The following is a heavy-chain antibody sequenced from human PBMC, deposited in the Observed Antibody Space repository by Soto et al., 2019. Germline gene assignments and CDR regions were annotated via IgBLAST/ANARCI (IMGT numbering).Heavy chain of an antibody. Sequence: GGSLRLSCAASGFSFSSHAMTWVRQAPGKGLEWVSAISGRGGSTYYADSVKGRFTISRDNSKNTLSLQMNSLRGEDTAIYFCAKDLWPSDTSSPGDYWGQGTLVTVSS. CDR3: AKDLWPSDTSSPGDY. V-gene: IGHV3-23*01. J-gene: IGHJ4*02. D-gene: IGHD2-2*01. CDR2: ISGRGGST. CDR1: GFSFSSHA.